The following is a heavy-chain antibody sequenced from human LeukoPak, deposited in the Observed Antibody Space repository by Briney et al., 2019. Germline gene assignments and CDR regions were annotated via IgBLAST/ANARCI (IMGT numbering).Heavy chain of an antibody. J-gene: IGHJ4*02. V-gene: IGHV3-53*01. CDR3: ARGHDSSGYYYDY. CDR1: GFTVSSNH. D-gene: IGHD3-22*01. CDR2: IYSGGST. Sequence: GGSLRLSCAASGFTVSSNHMSWVRQAPGKGLEWVSVIYSGGSTYYADSVKGRFTISRDNSKNTLYLQMNSLRAEDTAVYYCARGHDSSGYYYDYWGQGTLVTVSS.